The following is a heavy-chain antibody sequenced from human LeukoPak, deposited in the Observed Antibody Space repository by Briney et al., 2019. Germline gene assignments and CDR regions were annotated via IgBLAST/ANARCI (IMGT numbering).Heavy chain of an antibody. V-gene: IGHV3-23*01. Sequence: GGSVRLSCAASGFTFSSYAMSWVRQAPGKGLEWVSAISGSGGSTYYADSVKGRFTISRDNSKNTLYLQMNSLRAEDTAVYYCANSVVYAHYYFDYWGQGTLVTVSS. CDR2: ISGSGGST. J-gene: IGHJ4*02. D-gene: IGHD2-8*02. CDR1: GFTFSSYA. CDR3: ANSVVYAHYYFDY.